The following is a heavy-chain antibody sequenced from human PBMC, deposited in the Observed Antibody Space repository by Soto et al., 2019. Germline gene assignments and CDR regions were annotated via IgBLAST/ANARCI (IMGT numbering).Heavy chain of an antibody. CDR1: GFTFSSYG. V-gene: IGHV3-30*18. CDR2: ISYDGSNK. J-gene: IGHJ4*02. D-gene: IGHD1-26*01. CDR3: AKDWDFPDY. Sequence: QVQLVESGGGVVQPGRSLRLSCAASGFTFSSYGMHWVRQAPGKGLEWVAVISYDGSNKYYADSVKGRFTISRDNSKNTLYLQMNSLRAEDTAVYYCAKDWDFPDYWGQGTLVTVSS.